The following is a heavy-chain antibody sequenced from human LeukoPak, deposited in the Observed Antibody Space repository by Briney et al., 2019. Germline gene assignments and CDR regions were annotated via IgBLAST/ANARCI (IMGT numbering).Heavy chain of an antibody. V-gene: IGHV4-59*01. D-gene: IGHD1-1*01. Sequence: SETLSLTCTVSGASISSDYWTWIRQSPEKGLEWIGYIGYVHYTASTNYSPSLKSRVSISLDTSKNQFSLKLSSVTAADTAVYYCARAGNWNDLDNWGRGTLVTVSS. CDR3: ARAGNWNDLDN. CDR2: IGYVHYTAST. CDR1: GASISSDY. J-gene: IGHJ4*02.